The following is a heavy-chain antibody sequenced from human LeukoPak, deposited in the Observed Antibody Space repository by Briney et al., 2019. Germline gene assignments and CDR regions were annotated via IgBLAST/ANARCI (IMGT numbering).Heavy chain of an antibody. J-gene: IGHJ4*02. CDR3: ARNYGSGSYHFDY. D-gene: IGHD3-10*01. CDR1: GGSISSGGYS. V-gene: IGHV4-30-2*01. Sequence: SETLSLTCAVSGGSISSGGYSWSWIRQPPGKGLEWIGYIYHSGSTYYNPSLKSRVTISVDRSKNQFSLKLSSVTAADTAVYYCARNYGSGSYHFDYWGQGTLVTVSS. CDR2: IYHSGST.